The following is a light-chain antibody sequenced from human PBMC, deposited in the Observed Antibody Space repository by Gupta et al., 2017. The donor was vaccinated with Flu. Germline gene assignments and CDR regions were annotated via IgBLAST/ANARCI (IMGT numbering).Light chain of an antibody. Sequence: VCMTQSPLSLPGTLGQPASISCRSSQSLVYKNGNTSLNWFQQRPGQSPRRLIYEVSTRDFADTDRFSGSGSATALTLNRIRAEDEDVGVYYRMKGTHPGTFGQGTRLEIK. CDR3: MKGTHPGT. V-gene: IGKV2-30*01. J-gene: IGKJ2*01. CDR1: QSLVYKNGNTS. CDR2: EVS.